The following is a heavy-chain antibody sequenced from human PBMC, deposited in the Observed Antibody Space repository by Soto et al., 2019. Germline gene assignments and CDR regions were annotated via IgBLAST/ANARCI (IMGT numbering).Heavy chain of an antibody. CDR3: VKDHPALEY. J-gene: IGHJ4*01. CDR1: GFTFSSYA. V-gene: IGHV3-64D*06. CDR2: IRSGGDRI. Sequence: PGGSLRLSCAASGFTFSSYAMHWVRQAPGKGLEWVAVIRSGGDRIYYADSVKGRFIISRDNSKNTLFLQMNSLRPDDTAMYYCVKDHPALEYWGHGTLVTVSS.